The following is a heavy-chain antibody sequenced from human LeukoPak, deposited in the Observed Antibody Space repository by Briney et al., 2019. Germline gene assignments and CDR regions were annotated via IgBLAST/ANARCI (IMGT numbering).Heavy chain of an antibody. CDR3: ARDRPDSYCSGGSCYLHWFDP. J-gene: IGHJ5*02. D-gene: IGHD2-15*01. CDR1: GYTFTGYY. CDR2: INPNSGGT. V-gene: IGHV1-2*06. Sequence: ASVKASCKASGYTFTGYYMHWVRQAPGQGLEWMGRINPNSGGTNYAQKFQGRVTMTRDTSISTAYMELSRLRSDDTAVYYCARDRPDSYCSGGSCYLHWFDPWGQGTLVTVSS.